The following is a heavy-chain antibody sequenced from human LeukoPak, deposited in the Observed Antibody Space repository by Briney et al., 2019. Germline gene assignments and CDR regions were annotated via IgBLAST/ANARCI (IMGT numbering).Heavy chain of an antibody. D-gene: IGHD3-10*01. J-gene: IGHJ6*03. CDR3: ARDLVHGSGTPTNYYYYYYMDV. Sequence: ASVKVSCKASGYTFTGYYMHWVRQAPGQGLEWMGRISPNSGGTNYAQKFQGRVTMTMDTSISTAYMELSRLRSDDTAVYYCARDLVHGSGTPTNYYYYYYMDVWGKGTTVTVSS. CDR1: GYTFTGYY. V-gene: IGHV1-2*06. CDR2: ISPNSGGT.